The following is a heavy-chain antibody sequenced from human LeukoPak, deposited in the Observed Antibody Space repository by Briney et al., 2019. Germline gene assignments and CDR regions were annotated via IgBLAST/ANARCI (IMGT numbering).Heavy chain of an antibody. CDR1: GGSFSGFY. CDR3: ASGGNRIFRWFDP. D-gene: IGHD1-14*01. V-gene: IGHV4-34*01. Sequence: PSETLSLTCAVYGGSFSGFYWSWIRQPPGKGLEWIGEINHSGSTYYNPSLKSRVTISVDTSKNQFSLKLSSVTAADTAVYYCASGGNRIFRWFDPWGQGTLVTVSS. CDR2: INHSGST. J-gene: IGHJ5*02.